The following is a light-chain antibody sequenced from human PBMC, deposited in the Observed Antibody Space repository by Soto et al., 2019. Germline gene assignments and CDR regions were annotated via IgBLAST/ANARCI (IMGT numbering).Light chain of an antibody. CDR2: SSS. Sequence: DLPMTQSPSFLSASVGDRVTITCRASRSISRFLNWYHQKPGKAPNLLIYSSSNLQIGVPSRFNGSGSGTEFTLTISSLQPEDFATYYCHQSYGSPFTFGQGTRVEIK. J-gene: IGKJ5*01. V-gene: IGKV1-39*01. CDR1: RSISRF. CDR3: HQSYGSPFT.